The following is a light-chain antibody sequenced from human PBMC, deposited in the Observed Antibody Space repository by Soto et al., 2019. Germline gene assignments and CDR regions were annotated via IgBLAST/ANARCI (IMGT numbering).Light chain of an antibody. CDR1: QSLRRS. Sequence: DIQMTQSPSSLSASVGDRVSITCRASQSLRRSLDWYQQKPGKAPQLLIYAASSLPSGVPSRFSGSGSGTDFTLTISSLQPEDFATYYCQQSDSTPRTFGGGTKVEIK. V-gene: IGKV1-39*01. CDR2: AAS. CDR3: QQSDSTPRT. J-gene: IGKJ4*01.